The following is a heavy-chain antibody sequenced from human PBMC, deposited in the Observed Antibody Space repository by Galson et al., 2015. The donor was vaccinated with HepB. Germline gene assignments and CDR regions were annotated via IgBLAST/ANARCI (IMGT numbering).Heavy chain of an antibody. J-gene: IGHJ4*02. CDR1: GFTVSSNY. CDR3: ARTSNGWYHYFDY. CDR2: IYSGGST. Sequence: SLRLSCAASGFTVSSNYMSWVRQAPGKGLEWVSVIYSGGSTYYADSVKGRFTISRDNSKNTLYLQMNSLRAEDTAVYYCARTSNGWYHYFDYWGQGTLVTVSS. V-gene: IGHV3-66*01. D-gene: IGHD6-19*01.